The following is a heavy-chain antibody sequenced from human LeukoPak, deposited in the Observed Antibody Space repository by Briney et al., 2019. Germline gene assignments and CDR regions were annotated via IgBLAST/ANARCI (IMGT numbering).Heavy chain of an antibody. Sequence: GESLKISCKGSGYSFTSYWIGWVRQMPGKGLEWMGITYPGDSDTRYSPSFQGQVTISADKSISTAYLQWSSLKASDTAMYYCARLRYCSSTSCYLNAFDIWGQGTMVTVSS. CDR1: GYSFTSYW. CDR2: TYPGDSDT. CDR3: ARLRYCSSTSCYLNAFDI. J-gene: IGHJ3*02. D-gene: IGHD2-2*01. V-gene: IGHV5-51*01.